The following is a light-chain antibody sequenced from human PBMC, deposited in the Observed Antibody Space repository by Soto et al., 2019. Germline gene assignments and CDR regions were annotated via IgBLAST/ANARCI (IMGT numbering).Light chain of an antibody. Sequence: QSALTQPASVSGSPGQSITISCSGTSNDVGGYDYVSWYQQHPGKAPKLVIYEVSNRPSWVSNRFSGSKSGNTASLTISGLQPEDEADYYCNSHTSSSTLVFGGGTKLTVL. V-gene: IGLV2-14*01. CDR3: NSHTSSSTLV. CDR1: SNDVGGYDY. J-gene: IGLJ2*01. CDR2: EVS.